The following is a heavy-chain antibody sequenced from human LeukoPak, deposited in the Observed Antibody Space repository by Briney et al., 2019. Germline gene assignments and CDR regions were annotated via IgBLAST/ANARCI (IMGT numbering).Heavy chain of an antibody. CDR1: GFTFSSYA. CDR2: ISGSGGST. CDR3: ATHSRWGSGGYPFDY. D-gene: IGHD3-10*01. Sequence: GGSLRLSCAASGFTFSSYAMSWVRQAPGKGLEWVSAISGSGGSTYYADSVKGRFTISRDNSKNTLYLQMNSLRAEDTAVYYCATHSRWGSGGYPFDYWGQGTLVTVSS. J-gene: IGHJ4*02. V-gene: IGHV3-23*01.